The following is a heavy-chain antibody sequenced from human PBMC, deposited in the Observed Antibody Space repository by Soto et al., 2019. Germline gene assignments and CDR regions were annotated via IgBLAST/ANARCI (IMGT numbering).Heavy chain of an antibody. Sequence: TPSLTSTVSGDSLSSGGHYWSWIRQHPGKGLEWIGHIYDSVNTYYSPSLRSRVTISADMSKNQFSLNLRSVTAADTAVYYCARVDHRGYFAILTDYWGQGTRVTVS. D-gene: IGHD3-9*01. J-gene: IGHJ4*02. CDR3: ARVDHRGYFAILTDY. CDR2: IYDSVNT. V-gene: IGHV4-31*03. CDR1: GDSLSSGGHY.